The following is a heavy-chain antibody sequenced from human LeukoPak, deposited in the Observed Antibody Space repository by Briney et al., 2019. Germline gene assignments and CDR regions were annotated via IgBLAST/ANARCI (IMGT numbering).Heavy chain of an antibody. CDR1: GGSFSGYY. CDR2: INPGGRI. J-gene: IGHJ6*03. CDR3: ARGRHEVTMIVVVMTAVSYYLDV. Sequence: SETLSLTCAVYGGSFSGYYWTWIRQAPGKGLVWIGEINPGGRITSNPALKSLLTRSVDASKNQFSMNLRPLTAADTAVYYCARGRHEVTMIVVVMTAVSYYLDVWGKGTTVTVS. V-gene: IGHV4-34*01. D-gene: IGHD3-22*01.